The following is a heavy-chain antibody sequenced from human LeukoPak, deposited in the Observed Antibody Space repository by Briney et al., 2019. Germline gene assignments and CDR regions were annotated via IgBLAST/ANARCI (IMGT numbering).Heavy chain of an antibody. CDR3: ARSSSNDYDDYSDYYYYGMDV. CDR2: IGTAGNT. Sequence: GGSLRLSCAASGFTFSSYDMHWVRQATGKGLEWVSAIGTAGNTYYPGSVKGRFTISRENAKNSLYLQMNSLRAGDTAVYYCARSSSNDYDDYSDYYYYGMDVWGQGTTVTVSS. V-gene: IGHV3-13*01. J-gene: IGHJ6*02. CDR1: GFTFSSYD. D-gene: IGHD4-17*01.